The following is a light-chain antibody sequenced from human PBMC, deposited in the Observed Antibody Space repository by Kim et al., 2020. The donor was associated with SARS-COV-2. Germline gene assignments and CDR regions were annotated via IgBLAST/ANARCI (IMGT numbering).Light chain of an antibody. V-gene: IGKV1-5*03. Sequence: ASVGDRVAITCRASQSISSWLAWYQQKPGKAPKLLIYKASSLESGVPSRFSGSGSGTEFTLTISSLQPDDFATYYCQQYNSYPWTFGQGTKVDIK. CDR3: QQYNSYPWT. CDR2: KAS. CDR1: QSISSW. J-gene: IGKJ1*01.